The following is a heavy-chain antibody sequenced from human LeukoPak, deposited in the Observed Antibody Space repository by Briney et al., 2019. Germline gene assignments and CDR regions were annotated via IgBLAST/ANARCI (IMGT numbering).Heavy chain of an antibody. V-gene: IGHV3-33*01. Sequence: PGGSLRLSCAASGFTFSSYGMHWVRQAPGKGLEWVAVLGYDGSNKNYADSVKGRFTISRDNSKNTLYLEVNSLRAEDTAVYYCARAPTVYSYGRSGGYYFDYWGQGTLVTVSS. CDR3: ARAPTVYSYGRSGGYYFDY. D-gene: IGHD5-18*01. CDR1: GFTFSSYG. CDR2: LGYDGSNK. J-gene: IGHJ4*02.